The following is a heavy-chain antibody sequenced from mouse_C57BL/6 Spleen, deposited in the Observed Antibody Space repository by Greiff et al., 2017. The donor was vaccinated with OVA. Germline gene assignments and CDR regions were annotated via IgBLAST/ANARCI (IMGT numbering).Heavy chain of an antibody. D-gene: IGHD1-1*01. Sequence: VQLQQPGAELVKPGASVKLSCKASGYTFTSYWMQWVKQRPGQGLEWIGEIDPSDSYTNYNQKFKGKATLTVDTSSSTAYMQLSSLTSEDSAVYYCARESSSDAMDYWGQGTSVTVSS. CDR2: IDPSDSYT. V-gene: IGHV1-50*01. J-gene: IGHJ4*01. CDR3: ARESSSDAMDY. CDR1: GYTFTSYW.